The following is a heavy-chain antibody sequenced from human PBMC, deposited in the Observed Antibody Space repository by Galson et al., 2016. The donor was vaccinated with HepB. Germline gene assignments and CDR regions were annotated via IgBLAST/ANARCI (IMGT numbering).Heavy chain of an antibody. V-gene: IGHV1-46*01. Sequence: SVKVSCKASGYTFTNYYMHCVRQAPGQGLEWMGIINPSGGSTSYAQKFQGRVTMTRDTSTRTVYMETSTLRSEDTAVYYCARDGSPLRFLEWRYGMDVWGQGTTVTVSS. D-gene: IGHD3-3*01. CDR2: INPSGGST. CDR3: ARDGSPLRFLEWRYGMDV. J-gene: IGHJ6*02. CDR1: GYTFTNYY.